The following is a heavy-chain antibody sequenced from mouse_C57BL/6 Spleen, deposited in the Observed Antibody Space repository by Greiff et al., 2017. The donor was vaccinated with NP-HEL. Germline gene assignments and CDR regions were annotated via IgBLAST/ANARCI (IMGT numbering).Heavy chain of an antibody. J-gene: IGHJ4*01. V-gene: IGHV1-69*01. CDR2: IDPSDSYT. CDR1: GYTFTSYW. Sequence: QVQLKQPGAELVMPGASVKLSCKASGYTFTSYWMHWVKQRPGQGLEWIGEIDPSDSYTNYNQKFKGKSTLTVDKSSSTAYMQLSSLTSEDSAVYYCARIRGGDAMDYWGQGTSVTVSS. D-gene: IGHD2-4*01. CDR3: ARIRGGDAMDY.